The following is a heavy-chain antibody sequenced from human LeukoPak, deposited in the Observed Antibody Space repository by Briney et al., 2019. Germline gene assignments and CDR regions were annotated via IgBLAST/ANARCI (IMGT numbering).Heavy chain of an antibody. J-gene: IGHJ4*02. CDR3: ASFDIAVAGTLDY. CDR2: MNPNSGNT. Sequence: ASVKVSCKASGYTFTSYDINWVRQATGQGLEWMGWMNPNSGNTGYAQKFQGRVTMTRNTSISTAYMELSSLRSEDTAVYYCASFDIAVAGTLDYWGQGTLVTASS. D-gene: IGHD6-19*01. V-gene: IGHV1-8*01. CDR1: GYTFTSYD.